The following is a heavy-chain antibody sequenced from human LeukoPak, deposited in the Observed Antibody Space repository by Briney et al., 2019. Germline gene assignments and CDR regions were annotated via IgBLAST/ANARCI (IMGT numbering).Heavy chain of an antibody. CDR3: AKDPLLYFDY. Sequence: GGSLRLSCAASGFTFSSYGMHWVRQAPGKGLEWVAVISYDGSNKYYADSVKGRFTISRDNSKNTLYLQMNSLRAEDTAVYYCAKDPLLYFDYWGQGTLVTVSS. V-gene: IGHV3-30*18. CDR2: ISYDGSNK. J-gene: IGHJ4*02. CDR1: GFTFSSYG.